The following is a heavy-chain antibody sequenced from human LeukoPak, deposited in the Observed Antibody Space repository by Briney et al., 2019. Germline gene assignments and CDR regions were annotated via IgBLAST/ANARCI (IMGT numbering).Heavy chain of an antibody. Sequence: TGGSLRLSCAASGFTVSSNYMSWVRQAPGKGLEWVSVIYSGGSTYYADSVKGRFTISRHNSKNTLYLQMNSLRAEDTAVYYCAREGRSSWLTYFDYWGQGTLVTVSS. D-gene: IGHD6-13*01. CDR3: AREGRSSWLTYFDY. V-gene: IGHV3-53*04. CDR2: IYSGGST. J-gene: IGHJ4*02. CDR1: GFTVSSNY.